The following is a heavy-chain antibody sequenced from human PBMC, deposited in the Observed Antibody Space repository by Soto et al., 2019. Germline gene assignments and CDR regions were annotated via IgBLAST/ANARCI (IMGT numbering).Heavy chain of an antibody. D-gene: IGHD4-17*01. CDR1: GFTFSSYA. CDR2: ISYDGSNK. CDR3: ARDSFPNDYGDYLLSWFDP. V-gene: IGHV3-30-3*01. Sequence: QVPLVESGGGVVQPGRSLRLSCAASGFTFSSYAMHWVRQAPGKGLEWVAVISYDGSNKYYADSVKGRFTISRDNSKNTLYLQMNSLRAEDTAVYYCARDSFPNDYGDYLLSWFDPWGQGTLVTVSS. J-gene: IGHJ5*02.